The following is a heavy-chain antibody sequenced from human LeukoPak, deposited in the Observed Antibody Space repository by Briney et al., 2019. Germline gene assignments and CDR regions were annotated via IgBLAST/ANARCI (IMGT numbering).Heavy chain of an antibody. CDR3: ARNRYSGSNTGDY. J-gene: IGHJ4*02. CDR2: INHSGST. Sequence: SETLSLTCAVYGGSFSGYYWSWIRQPPGKGLEWIGEINHSGSTNYNPSLKSRVTISVDTSKNQFSLKLSSVTAADTAVYYCARNRYSGSNTGDYWGQGTLVTVPS. D-gene: IGHD1-26*01. V-gene: IGHV4-34*01. CDR1: GGSFSGYY.